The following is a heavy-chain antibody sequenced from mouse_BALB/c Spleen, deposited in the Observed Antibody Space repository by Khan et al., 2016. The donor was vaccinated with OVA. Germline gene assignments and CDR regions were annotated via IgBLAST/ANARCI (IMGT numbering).Heavy chain of an antibody. CDR3: SRRGDGYYGAMDY. D-gene: IGHD2-3*01. J-gene: IGHJ4*01. V-gene: IGHV3-2*02. CDR2: ISYSGST. CDR1: GYSITSDYA. Sequence: DVKLQESGPGLVKPSQSLSLTCTVTGYSITSDYAWNWIRQFPGNKLEWMGYISYSGSTSYNPSLKSRISITRDTSKNQFFLQLNSVTTADTATDCCSRRGDGYYGAMDYWGQGTSVTVSS.